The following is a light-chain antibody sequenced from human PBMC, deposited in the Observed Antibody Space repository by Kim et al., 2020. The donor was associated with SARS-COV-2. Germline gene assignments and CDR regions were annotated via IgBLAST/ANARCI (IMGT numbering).Light chain of an antibody. J-gene: IGKJ1*01. V-gene: IGKV1-39*01. CDR3: QQSYSTPQT. CDR2: AAS. CDR1: QSISSY. Sequence: DIQMTQSPSSLSASVGDRVTITCRAIQSISSYLNWYQQKPGKAPKLLIYAASSLQSGVPSRFSGSGSGTDFTLTISSLQPEDFATYYCQQSYSTPQTFGQGTKVDIK.